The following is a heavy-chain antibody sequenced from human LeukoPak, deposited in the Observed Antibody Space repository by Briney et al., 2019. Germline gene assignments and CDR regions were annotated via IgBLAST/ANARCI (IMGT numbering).Heavy chain of an antibody. J-gene: IGHJ4*02. D-gene: IGHD5-12*01. CDR3: ASGPRVATTEFDY. CDR2: INPSGGST. V-gene: IGHV1-46*01. Sequence: ASVKVSCKASGYTFTSYYMHWVRQAPGQGLEWMGIINPSGGSTSYAQKFQGRVTMTRDMSTSTVYMELSSLRSEDTAVCYCASGPRVATTEFDYWGQGTLVTVSS. CDR1: GYTFTSYY.